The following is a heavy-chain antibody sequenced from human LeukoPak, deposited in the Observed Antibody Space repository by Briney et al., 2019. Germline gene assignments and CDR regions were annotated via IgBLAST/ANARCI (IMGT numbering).Heavy chain of an antibody. CDR3: ARTDIVATIGNGAFDI. CDR2: IYAGDSDT. J-gene: IGHJ3*02. CDR1: GYSFTSYW. D-gene: IGHD5-12*01. Sequence: GESLKISCKGSGYSFTSYWIGWVRQMPGKGLEWMGIIYAGDSDTRYSPSFQGQVTISADKSISTAYLQWSSLKASDTAMYYCARTDIVATIGNGAFDIWGQGTMVTVSS. V-gene: IGHV5-51*01.